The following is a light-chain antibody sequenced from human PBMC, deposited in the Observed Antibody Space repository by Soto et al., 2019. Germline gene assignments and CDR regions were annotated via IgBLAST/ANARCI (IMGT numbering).Light chain of an antibody. CDR2: GAS. Sequence: EIVMTQSPATLSVSPGERATLSCRASQSVSSNLAWYQQKPGQAPRLLIYGASTRATGIPARFSGSGSGTEFTLTISSLQSEDFAVYYCQQYNNCLSITFSQGTRLEIK. CDR1: QSVSSN. V-gene: IGKV3-15*01. J-gene: IGKJ5*01. CDR3: QQYNNCLSIT.